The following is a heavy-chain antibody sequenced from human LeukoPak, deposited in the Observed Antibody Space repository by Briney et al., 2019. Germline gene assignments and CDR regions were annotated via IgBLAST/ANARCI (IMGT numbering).Heavy chain of an antibody. V-gene: IGHV3-7*01. D-gene: IGHD2-15*01. J-gene: IGHJ4*02. CDR1: GFTFSSYS. CDR2: IKQDGSEK. Sequence: GGSLRLSCAASGFTFSSYSMNWVRQAPGKGLEWVANIKQDGSEKYYVDSVKGRFTISRDNAKNSLYLQMNSLRAEDTAVYYCARSPPDIVVVVAATGPFDYWGQGTLVTVSS. CDR3: ARSPPDIVVVVAATGPFDY.